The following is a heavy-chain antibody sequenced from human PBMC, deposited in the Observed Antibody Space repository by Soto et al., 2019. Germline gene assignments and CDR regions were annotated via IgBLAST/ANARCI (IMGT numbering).Heavy chain of an antibody. V-gene: IGHV3-30*18. J-gene: IGHJ1*01. CDR3: AKAGYYDSSGYSGYFQH. D-gene: IGHD3-22*01. CDR2: ISYDGSNK. Sequence: QVQLVESGGGVVQPGRSLRLSCAASGFTFSSYGMHWVRQAPGKGLEWVAVISYDGSNKYYADSVKGRFTISRDNSENTLYLQMNSLSAEATAVYYCAKAGYYDSSGYSGYFQHWGQGTLVTVSS. CDR1: GFTFSSYG.